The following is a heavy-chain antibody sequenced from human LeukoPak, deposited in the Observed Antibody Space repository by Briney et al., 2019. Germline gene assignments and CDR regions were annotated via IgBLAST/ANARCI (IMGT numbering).Heavy chain of an antibody. J-gene: IGHJ4*02. CDR1: GGSISSSSYY. CDR2: IYYSGST. V-gene: IGHV4-39*01. CDR3: AVYSYCGGDCYFFRAGGQLDY. D-gene: IGHD2-21*02. Sequence: SSETLSLTCTVSGGSISSSSYYWGWIRKPPGKGLEWIGSIYYSGSTYYNPSLKSRVTISVDTSKNQFSLKLSSVTAADTAVYYCAVYSYCGGDCYFFRAGGQLDYWGQGTLVTVSS.